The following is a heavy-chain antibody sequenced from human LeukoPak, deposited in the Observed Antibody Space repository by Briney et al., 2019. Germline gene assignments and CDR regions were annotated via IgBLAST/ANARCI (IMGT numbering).Heavy chain of an antibody. Sequence: ASVTVSCTVSGYTLTELSMHWVRQAPGKGLEWMGGFDPEDGETIYAQKFQGRVTMTEDTSTDTAYMELSSLRSEDTAVYYCATGIRVYDILTPPFDYWGQGTLVTVSS. CDR1: GYTLTELS. D-gene: IGHD3-9*01. CDR3: ATGIRVYDILTPPFDY. J-gene: IGHJ4*02. V-gene: IGHV1-24*01. CDR2: FDPEDGET.